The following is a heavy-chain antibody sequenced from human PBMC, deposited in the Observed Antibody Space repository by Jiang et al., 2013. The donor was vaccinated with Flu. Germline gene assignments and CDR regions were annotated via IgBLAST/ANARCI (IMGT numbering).Heavy chain of an antibody. Sequence: VQPGGSLRLSCAASGFTFSTYSMNWVRQAPGKGLEWLSYISSIISLTYYADSVKGRFTISRDNAKNSLYLQINSLRAEDTAVYYCVRDLGVAYAMDVWGHGTTVSVSS. D-gene: IGHD2-15*01. CDR3: VRDLGVAYAMDV. CDR2: ISSIISLT. J-gene: IGHJ6*02. CDR1: GFTFSTYS. V-gene: IGHV3-48*01.